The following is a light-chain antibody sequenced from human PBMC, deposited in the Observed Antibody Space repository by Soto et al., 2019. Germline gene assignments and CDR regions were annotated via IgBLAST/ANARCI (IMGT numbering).Light chain of an antibody. J-gene: IGLJ2*01. CDR1: KLGNKY. CDR3: QAWDSSTVV. Sequence: SYELTQPPSVSVSPGQTASITCSGDKLGNKYACWYQQKPGQSPVLVIYQHSKRPSGIPERFSGSSSGSTATLTISGTQAMDEADYYCQAWDSSTVVFGGGTQLTVL. CDR2: QHS. V-gene: IGLV3-1*01.